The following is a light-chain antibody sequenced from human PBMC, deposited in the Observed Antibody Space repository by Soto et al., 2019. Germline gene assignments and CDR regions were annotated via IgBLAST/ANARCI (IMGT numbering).Light chain of an antibody. CDR2: GAS. CDR3: QQYGTSPT. V-gene: IGKV3-20*01. J-gene: IGKJ5*01. CDR1: QSLITRY. Sequence: EIVLTQSPGTLSLFPGERATLSCRASQSLITRYLAWYQQKPGQAPRLLIYGASSRATGIPDRFSGSGSGPDFTLTISGLEPEDFAVYSCQQYGTSPTFGQGTRLEIK.